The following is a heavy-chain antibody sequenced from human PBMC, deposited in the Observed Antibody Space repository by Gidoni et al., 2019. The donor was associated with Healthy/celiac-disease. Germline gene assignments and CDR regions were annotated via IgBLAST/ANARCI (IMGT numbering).Heavy chain of an antibody. CDR3: AREYVIVVPTNYYYYGMDV. CDR2: ISDDGSNK. J-gene: IGHJ6*02. D-gene: IGHD3-22*01. Sequence: QVQLVESGGGVVAPGRSLSLSCSASGFTFRSYAIHWVRQAPGKWMEWVAVISDDGSNKYYADSVKGRFTISRDNSKNTLYLQMNSLRAEDTAVYYCAREYVIVVPTNYYYYGMDVWGQGTTVTVSS. V-gene: IGHV3-30-3*01. CDR1: GFTFRSYA.